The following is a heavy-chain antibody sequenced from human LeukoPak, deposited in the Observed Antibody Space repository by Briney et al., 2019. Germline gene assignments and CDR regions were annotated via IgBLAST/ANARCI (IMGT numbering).Heavy chain of an antibody. Sequence: PGGSLRLSCAASGFTFSSYWMSWVRQAPGKGLEWVANIKQDGSEKYYVDSVKGRFTISRDNSKNTLYLQMNSLRAEDTAVYYCAKGSRFLEWLPNFDYWGQGTLVTVSS. V-gene: IGHV3-7*03. CDR2: IKQDGSEK. J-gene: IGHJ4*02. CDR3: AKGSRFLEWLPNFDY. D-gene: IGHD3-3*01. CDR1: GFTFSSYW.